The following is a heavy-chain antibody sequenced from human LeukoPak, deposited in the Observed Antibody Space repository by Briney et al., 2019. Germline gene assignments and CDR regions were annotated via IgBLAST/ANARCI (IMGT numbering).Heavy chain of an antibody. CDR3: ARDPLGGFGGLSNDY. CDR2: ISAYNGNT. D-gene: IGHD3-10*01. V-gene: IGHV1-18*01. CDR1: GYTFTSYG. Sequence: ASVKVSCKASGYTFTSYGISWVRQAPGQGLEWMGWISAYNGNTNYAQKLQGRVTMTTDTSTSTAYMELRSLRSDDTAVYYCARDPLGGFGGLSNDYWGQGTLVTVSS. J-gene: IGHJ4*02.